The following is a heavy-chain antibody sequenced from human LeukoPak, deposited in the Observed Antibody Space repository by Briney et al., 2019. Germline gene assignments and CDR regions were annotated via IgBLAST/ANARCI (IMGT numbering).Heavy chain of an antibody. CDR3: ASYYYDSSGYSYYFDY. CDR1: GFTFSSYA. D-gene: IGHD3-22*01. CDR2: ISGGGGST. V-gene: IGHV3-23*01. J-gene: IGHJ4*02. Sequence: GGSLRLSCAASGFTFSSYAMSWVRQAPGKGLEWVSAISGGGGSTYYADSVKGRFTISRDNSKNTLYLQMNSLRAEDTAVYYCASYYYDSSGYSYYFDYWGQGTLVTVSS.